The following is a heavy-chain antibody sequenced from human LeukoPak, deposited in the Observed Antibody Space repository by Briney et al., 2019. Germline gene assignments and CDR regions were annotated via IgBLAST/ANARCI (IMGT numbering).Heavy chain of an antibody. CDR1: GFTFSDYY. J-gene: IGHJ3*02. D-gene: IGHD6-13*01. Sequence: GGSLRLSCAASGFTFSDYYMSWIRQAPGKGLEWVSYISSSGSTIYYADSVKGRFTISRDNPKNSLYLQMNSLRAEDTAVYYCARDARGAAAADDPLDIWGQGTTVTVSS. CDR3: ARDARGAAAADDPLDI. V-gene: IGHV3-11*01. CDR2: ISSSGSTI.